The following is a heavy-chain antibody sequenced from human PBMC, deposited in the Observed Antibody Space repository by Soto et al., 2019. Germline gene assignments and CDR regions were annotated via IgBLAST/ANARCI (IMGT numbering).Heavy chain of an antibody. D-gene: IGHD3-22*01. CDR1: GFTFSSYA. J-gene: IGHJ4*02. Sequence: SLRLSCAASGFTFSSYAMSWVRQAPGKGLEWVSAISGSGGSTYYADSVKGRFTISRDNSKNTLYLQMNSLRAEDTAVYYCAKDLFITMIVVVIRTALTAADYWGQGTLVTVSS. CDR3: AKDLFITMIVVVIRTALTAADY. V-gene: IGHV3-23*01. CDR2: ISGSGGST.